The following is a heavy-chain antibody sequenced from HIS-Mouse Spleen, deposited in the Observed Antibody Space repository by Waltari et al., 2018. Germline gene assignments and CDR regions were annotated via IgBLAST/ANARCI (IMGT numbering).Heavy chain of an antibody. D-gene: IGHD6-6*01. Sequence: EVQLLESGGGLVQPGGSLRLSCAASGFTFSSYAMSWVRQAPGKGLEWVSAIRGSGGSTYYADSVKGRFTISRDNSKNTLYLQMNSLRAEDTAVYYCAKAPLEQLVFDYWGQGTLVTVSS. J-gene: IGHJ4*02. V-gene: IGHV3-23*01. CDR1: GFTFSSYA. CDR3: AKAPLEQLVFDY. CDR2: IRGSGGST.